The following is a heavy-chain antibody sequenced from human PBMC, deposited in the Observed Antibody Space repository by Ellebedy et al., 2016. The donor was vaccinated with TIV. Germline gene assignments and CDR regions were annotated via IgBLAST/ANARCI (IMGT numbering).Heavy chain of an antibody. CDR1: GYTFTKYG. J-gene: IGHJ4*02. CDR3: ARGDNYYYDSSGYYYNY. D-gene: IGHD3-22*01. CDR2: ISGYNGDT. Sequence: ASVKVSCKASGYTFTKYGISWVRQAPGQGLEWMGWISGYNGDTNYAQKFQGRVTMTRDTSTRTVYMVLSSLRSEDTAVYYCARGDNYYYDSSGYYYNYWGQGTLVTVSS. V-gene: IGHV1-18*04.